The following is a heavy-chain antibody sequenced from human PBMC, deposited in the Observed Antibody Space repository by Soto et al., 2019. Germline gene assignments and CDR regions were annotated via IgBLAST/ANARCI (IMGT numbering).Heavy chain of an antibody. CDR3: ARHGFGSLHGLVDV. V-gene: IGHV4-59*08. CDR1: GGSITNYY. Sequence: QVQLQESGPGLVKPSETLSLTCTVSGGSITNYYCSWFRQPPGKGLEWIGYIQYNGYSAYNLSLRXXVXLSMDTSKTQSSLMLESVTATDTAVYYCARHGFGSLHGLVDVWGQGTTVIVSS. J-gene: IGHJ6*02. CDR2: IQYNGYS. D-gene: IGHD3-10*01.